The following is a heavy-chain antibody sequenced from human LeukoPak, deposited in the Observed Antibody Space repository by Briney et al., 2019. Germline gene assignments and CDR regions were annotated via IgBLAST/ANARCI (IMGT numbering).Heavy chain of an antibody. Sequence: GGSLRLSCAASGFTFSSYAMSWVRQAPGKGLEWVSGISPNGVITYYADSVKGRFTISRDNSKGTVYLQMNSLRPEDTAVYYCAKDDAWLQYGNWGRGTLVTVSS. CDR3: AKDDAWLQYGN. CDR2: ISPNGVIT. J-gene: IGHJ4*02. D-gene: IGHD5-24*01. CDR1: GFTFSSYA. V-gene: IGHV3-23*01.